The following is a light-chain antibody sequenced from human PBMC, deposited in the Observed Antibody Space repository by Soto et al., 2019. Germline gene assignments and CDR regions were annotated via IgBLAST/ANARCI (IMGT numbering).Light chain of an antibody. J-gene: IGKJ2*01. Sequence: EIVLTQSPGTLSLSPGDGSSLSCMASQSVPNSLLAWYRHTPGQAPRILIHRISNRATGVPDRFSGSGSGTDFTLTIRRLESEDFAVYYCQQYGSSPYTFGQGNTVDIK. CDR2: RIS. V-gene: IGKV3-20*01. CDR3: QQYGSSPYT. CDR1: QSVPNSL.